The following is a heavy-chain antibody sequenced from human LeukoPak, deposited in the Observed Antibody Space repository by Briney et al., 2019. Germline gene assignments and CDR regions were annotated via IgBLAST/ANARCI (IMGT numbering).Heavy chain of an antibody. V-gene: IGHV3-11*06. CDR1: GFSFKDYY. D-gene: IGHD3-16*01. Sequence: GGSLRLSCAASGFSFKDYYFSWIRQAPGKGLEWVSSISSSSSYIYYADSVKGRFTISRDNAKNSLYLQMNSLRAEDTAVYYCARGGSVFDYWGQGTLVTVSS. CDR3: ARGGSVFDY. CDR2: ISSSSSYI. J-gene: IGHJ4*02.